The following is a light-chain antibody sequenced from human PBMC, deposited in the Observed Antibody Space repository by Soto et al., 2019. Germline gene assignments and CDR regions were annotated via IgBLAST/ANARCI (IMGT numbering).Light chain of an antibody. CDR1: IIDVGGYNY. V-gene: IGLV2-14*03. Sequence: QSVLTQPASVSGSPGQSITISCTGTIIDVGGYNYVSWYQQHPDKAPKLLIHDVSDRPSGVSNRFSGSKSGNTASLTISGLQAEDEADYYCSSYANRAAPYVFGSGTKLTVL. CDR2: DVS. J-gene: IGLJ1*01. CDR3: SSYANRAAPYV.